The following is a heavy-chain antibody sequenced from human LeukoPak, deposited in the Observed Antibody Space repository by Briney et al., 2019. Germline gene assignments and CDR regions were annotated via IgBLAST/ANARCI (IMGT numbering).Heavy chain of an antibody. Sequence: GGSLRLSCAASGFTFSSFWMSWVRQAPGKGLEWLANIKPDESDIYYVDSVRGRFTISRDNARNSLYLQMNSLRAEDTAVYYCARGPTYYESSGQVPFDYWGQGTLVTVSS. J-gene: IGHJ4*02. CDR1: GFTFSSFW. CDR2: IKPDESDI. D-gene: IGHD3-22*01. V-gene: IGHV3-7*01. CDR3: ARGPTYYESSGQVPFDY.